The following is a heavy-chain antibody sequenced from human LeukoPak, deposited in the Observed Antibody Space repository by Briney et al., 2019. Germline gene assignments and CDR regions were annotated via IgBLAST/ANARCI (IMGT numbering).Heavy chain of an antibody. Sequence: SETLSLTCTVSGGSISSYYWSWIRQPPGKGLEWIGYIYYSGSTNYNPSLKSRVTISVDTSKNQFSLKLSSVTAADTAVYYCAGTVTTSDAFDIWGQGTMVTVSS. CDR2: IYYSGST. D-gene: IGHD4-17*01. CDR1: GGSISSYY. V-gene: IGHV4-59*13. J-gene: IGHJ3*02. CDR3: AGTVTTSDAFDI.